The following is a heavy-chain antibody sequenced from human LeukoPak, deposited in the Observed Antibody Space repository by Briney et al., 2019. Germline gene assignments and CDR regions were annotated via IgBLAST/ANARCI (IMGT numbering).Heavy chain of an antibody. J-gene: IGHJ4*02. V-gene: IGHV1-69*13. Sequence: SVKVSCKASGGTFSSYAISWVRQAPGQWLEWMGGIIPIFGTANYAQKFQGRVTITADESTSTAYMELSSLRSEDTAVYYCARGTEPRYQLLLFWGQGTLVTVSS. CDR2: IIPIFGTA. CDR3: ARGTEPRYQLLLF. CDR1: GGTFSSYA. D-gene: IGHD2-2*01.